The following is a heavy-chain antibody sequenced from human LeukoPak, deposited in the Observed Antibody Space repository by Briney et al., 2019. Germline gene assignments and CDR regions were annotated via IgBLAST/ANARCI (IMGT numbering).Heavy chain of an antibody. Sequence: SETLSLTCTVSGGSISSSSYYWGWIRQPPGKGLEWIGSIYYSGSTYYNPSLKSRVTISVDTSKNQFSLKLSSVTAADTAVYYCARHRLVRGVISRWLDPWGQGTLVTVSS. CDR1: GGSISSSSYY. V-gene: IGHV4-39*01. CDR2: IYYSGST. D-gene: IGHD3-10*01. CDR3: ARHRLVRGVISRWLDP. J-gene: IGHJ5*02.